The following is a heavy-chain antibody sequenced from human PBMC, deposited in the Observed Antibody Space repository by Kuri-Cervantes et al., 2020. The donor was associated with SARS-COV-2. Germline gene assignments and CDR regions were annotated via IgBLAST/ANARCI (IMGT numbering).Heavy chain of an antibody. V-gene: IGHV4-31*03. CDR1: GGSISSGGYY. J-gene: IGHJ3*01. D-gene: IGHD4-17*01. CDR3: ARGGTTVPTSGAFDF. CDR2: VYYNGNT. Sequence: LRLSCTVSGGSISSGGYYWSWVRQHPGRGPEWIGYVYYNGNTFYSPSLKSRVTMSIDTSRNQFSLRLSSATAADTAVYYCARGGTTVPTSGAFDFWGQGTLVTDSS.